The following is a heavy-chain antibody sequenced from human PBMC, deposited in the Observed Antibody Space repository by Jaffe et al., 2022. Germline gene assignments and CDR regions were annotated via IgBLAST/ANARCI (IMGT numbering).Heavy chain of an antibody. CDR2: INPNSGGT. D-gene: IGHD3-16*02. V-gene: IGHV1-2*06. CDR3: ARDGALMITFGGVIGHMDV. J-gene: IGHJ6*03. CDR1: GYTFTGYY. Sequence: QVQLVQSGAEVKKPGASVKVSCKASGYTFTGYYMHWVRQAPGQGLEWMGRINPNSGGTNYAQKFQGRVTMTRDTSISTAYMELSRLRSDDTAVYYCARDGALMITFGGVIGHMDVWGKGTTVTVSS.